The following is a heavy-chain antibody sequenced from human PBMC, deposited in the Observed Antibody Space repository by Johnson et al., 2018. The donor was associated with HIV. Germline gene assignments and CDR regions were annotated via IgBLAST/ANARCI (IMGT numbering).Heavy chain of an antibody. D-gene: IGHD1-26*01. CDR3: ASASSGSYYDQEPFDAFDI. Sequence: QVQLVESGGGVVQPGRSLRLSCAASGFTFSSYAMHWVRQAPGKGLEWVAVISYDGSNKYYADSVKGRFTISRDNSKNTLYLQMKSLRAEDTALYYCASASSGSYYDQEPFDAFDIWGQGTMVTVSS. J-gene: IGHJ3*02. CDR2: ISYDGSNK. CDR1: GFTFSSYA. V-gene: IGHV3-30*04.